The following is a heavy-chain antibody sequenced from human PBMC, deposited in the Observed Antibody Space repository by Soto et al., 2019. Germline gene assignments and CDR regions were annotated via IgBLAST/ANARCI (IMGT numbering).Heavy chain of an antibody. CDR1: GGTFSSYA. CDR2: IIPIFGTA. CDR3: ARAHQAYHLDYYYGMDV. Sequence: QVQLVQSGAEVKKPGSSVKVSCKASGGTFSSYAISWVRQAPGQGLEWMGGIIPIFGTANYAQKFQGRVTITADESTSTAYMELSSLRSEDTAVYYCARAHQAYHLDYYYGMDVWGQGTTVTVSS. J-gene: IGHJ6*02. V-gene: IGHV1-69*01. D-gene: IGHD2-2*01.